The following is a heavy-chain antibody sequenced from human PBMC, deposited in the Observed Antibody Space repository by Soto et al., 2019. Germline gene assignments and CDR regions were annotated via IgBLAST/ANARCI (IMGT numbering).Heavy chain of an antibody. CDR1: GFTFSSYS. Sequence: GGSLRLSCAASGFTFSSYSMNWVRQAPGKGLEWVSHISSSSSTIYYADSVKGRFTISRDNAKNSLYLQMNSLRDEDTAVYYCASRCPGGGVSCYAPALALDIWGQGTMVTVSS. V-gene: IGHV3-48*02. CDR2: ISSSSSTI. J-gene: IGHJ3*02. CDR3: ASRCPGGGVSCYAPALALDI. D-gene: IGHD2-15*01.